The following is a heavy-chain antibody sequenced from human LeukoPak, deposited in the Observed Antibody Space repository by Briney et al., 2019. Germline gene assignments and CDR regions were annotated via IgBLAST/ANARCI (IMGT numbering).Heavy chain of an antibody. Sequence: ASVKVSCKASGYTFSGYYIHWVRQAPGQGLEWMGRINPNGGGTNYAQRFQGRVTMTGDTSITTAYMELSSLTFDDTAVYYCARDREQGPRFDPWGQGTLLTVSS. CDR3: ARDREQGPRFDP. CDR2: INPNGGGT. J-gene: IGHJ5*02. V-gene: IGHV1-2*06. D-gene: IGHD1-26*01. CDR1: GYTFSGYY.